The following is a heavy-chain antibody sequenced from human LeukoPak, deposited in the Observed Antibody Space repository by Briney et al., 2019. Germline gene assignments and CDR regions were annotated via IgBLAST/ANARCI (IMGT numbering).Heavy chain of an antibody. CDR3: ARDLVAVAGTLRFDP. CDR2: INPNSGGT. J-gene: IGHJ5*02. V-gene: IGHV1-2*02. CDR1: GYTFTGYY. Sequence: ASVKVSCKASGYTFTGYYMHWVRQAPGQGLEWMGWINPNSGGTNYAQKFQGRVTMTRDTSISTAYMELSRLRSDDTAVYYCARDLVAVAGTLRFDPWGQGTLVTVSS. D-gene: IGHD6-19*01.